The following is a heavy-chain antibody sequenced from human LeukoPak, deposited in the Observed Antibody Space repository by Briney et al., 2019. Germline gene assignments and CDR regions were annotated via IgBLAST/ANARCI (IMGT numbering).Heavy chain of an antibody. D-gene: IGHD3-22*01. V-gene: IGHV1-18*01. CDR1: GYTFTSYG. J-gene: IGHJ4*02. CDR3: ARGDYYDSSGYSPIPDY. CDR2: ISAYNGNT. Sequence: ASVKVPCKASGYTFTSYGISWVRQAPGQGLEWMGWISAYNGNTNYAQKLQGRVTMTTDTSTSTAYMEPRSLRSDDTAVYYCARGDYYDSSGYSPIPDYWGQGTLVTVSS.